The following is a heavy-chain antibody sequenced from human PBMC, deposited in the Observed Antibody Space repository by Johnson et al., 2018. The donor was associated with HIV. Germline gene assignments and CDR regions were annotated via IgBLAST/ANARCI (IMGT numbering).Heavy chain of an antibody. CDR1: GFTFSNAW. J-gene: IGHJ3*02. D-gene: IGHD5-24*01. CDR2: IRYDGSNK. CDR3: ANGEMATIKAFYSVDI. Sequence: VQLVESVGGLVQPGGSLRLSCAASGFTFSNAWMSWVRQAPGKGLEWVAFIRYDGSNKYYADSVKGRFTISRDNSKNTLYLQMNSLRAEDTAVYYCANGEMATIKAFYSVDIWGQGTMVTVSS. V-gene: IGHV3-30*02.